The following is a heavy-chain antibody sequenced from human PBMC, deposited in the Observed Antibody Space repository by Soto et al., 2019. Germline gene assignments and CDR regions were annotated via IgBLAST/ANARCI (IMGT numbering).Heavy chain of an antibody. CDR1: GYTFTSYD. CDR2: MNPNSGNT. CDR3: ARTDTAMDHDY. D-gene: IGHD5-18*01. J-gene: IGHJ4*02. V-gene: IGHV1-8*01. Sequence: QVQLVQSGAEVKKPGASVKVSCKASGYTFTSYDINWVRQATGQGLEWMGWMNPNSGNTGYAQKLQGRVTXTXXTSISTAYMELSSLRSEDTAVYYCARTDTAMDHDYWGQGTLVTVSS.